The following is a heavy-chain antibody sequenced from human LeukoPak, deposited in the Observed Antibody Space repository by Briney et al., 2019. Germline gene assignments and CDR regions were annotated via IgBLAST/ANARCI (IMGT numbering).Heavy chain of an antibody. CDR3: AKHLGGNYFDRPFDY. D-gene: IGHD3-22*01. CDR1: GFSFSDNA. Sequence: GGSLRLSCAASGFSFSDNAMTWVRQAPGKGLEWVAVISSGGNTKYADSEKGRFSISRDNSKNTLYLQMNSLRAEDTAVYYCAKHLGGNYFDRPFDYWGQGTLVTVSS. V-gene: IGHV3-23*01. J-gene: IGHJ4*02. CDR2: ISSGGNT.